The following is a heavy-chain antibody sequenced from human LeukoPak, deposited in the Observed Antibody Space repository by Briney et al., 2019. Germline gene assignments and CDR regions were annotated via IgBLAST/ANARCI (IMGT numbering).Heavy chain of an antibody. CDR3: ARGPSGGDIASGFQH. CDR2: IYYSGST. J-gene: IGHJ1*01. CDR1: GVSISSSGYY. D-gene: IGHD6-25*01. V-gene: IGHV4-39*01. Sequence: SETLSLTCTVSGVSISSSGYYWGWIRQPPGRGLEWIGSIYYSGSTYYNPSLKSRVTLSGDTSKNQFTLKLSSVTAADTAVYYCARGPSGGDIASGFQHWGQGTLVSVSS.